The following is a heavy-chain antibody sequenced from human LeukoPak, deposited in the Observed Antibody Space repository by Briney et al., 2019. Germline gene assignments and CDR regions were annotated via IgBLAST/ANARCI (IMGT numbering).Heavy chain of an antibody. J-gene: IGHJ5*02. V-gene: IGHV4-59*01. D-gene: IGHD4-23*01. CDR2: IYYSGST. CDR1: GGSISSYY. CDR3: ARVLRWGYNWFDP. Sequence: SETLSLTCTVSGGSISSYYWSWIRQPPGKGLEWIGYIYYSGSTNYNPSLKSRVTISVDTSKNQFSLKLSSVTAADTAVYYCARVLRWGYNWFDPWGQGTLVTVSS.